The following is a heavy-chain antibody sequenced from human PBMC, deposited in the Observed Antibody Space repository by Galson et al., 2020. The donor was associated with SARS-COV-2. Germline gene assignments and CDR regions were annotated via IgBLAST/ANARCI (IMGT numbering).Heavy chain of an antibody. D-gene: IGHD6-13*01. V-gene: IGHV1-8*01. Sequence: SVKVSCKASGYTFTSYDINWVRQATGQGLEWMGWMNANSGNTGYAQNFQGRVTMTRNTSTSTAYMELSSLRSEDTAVYYCARAIAAAKTPSFDPWGQGTLVTVSS. CDR1: GYTFTSYD. CDR2: MNANSGNT. CDR3: ARAIAAAKTPSFDP. J-gene: IGHJ5*02.